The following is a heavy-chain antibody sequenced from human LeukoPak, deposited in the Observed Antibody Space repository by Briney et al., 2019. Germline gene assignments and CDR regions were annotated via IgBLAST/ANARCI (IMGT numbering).Heavy chain of an antibody. CDR3: ARDSSGALRYNWFGP. CDR1: GYTFTGYY. CDR2: INPNSGGT. J-gene: IGHJ5*02. V-gene: IGHV1-2*02. D-gene: IGHD3-10*01. Sequence: ASVKVSCKASGYTFTGYYMHWVRQAPGQGLEWMGWINPNSGGTNYAQKFQGRVTMTRDTSISTAYMELSRLRSGDTAVYYCARDSSGALRYNWFGPWGQGTLVTVSS.